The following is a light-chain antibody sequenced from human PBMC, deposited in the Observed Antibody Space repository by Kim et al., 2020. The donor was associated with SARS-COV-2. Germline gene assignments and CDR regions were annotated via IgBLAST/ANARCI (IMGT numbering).Light chain of an antibody. J-gene: IGKJ2*01. CDR2: KAS. CDR3: HQYNSYSYT. CDR1: QSISSW. Sequence: DIQMTQSPSTLSASVGDRVTITCRASQSISSWLAWYQQKPGKAPNLLIYKASSLQSGVPSRFSGSGSGTEFTLTISSLQPDDFATYYCHQYNSYSYTFGQGTKVDIK. V-gene: IGKV1-5*03.